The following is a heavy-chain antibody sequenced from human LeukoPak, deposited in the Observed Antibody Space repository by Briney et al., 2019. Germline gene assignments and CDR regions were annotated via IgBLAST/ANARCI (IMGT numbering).Heavy chain of an antibody. D-gene: IGHD3-3*01. CDR1: GYTFTGYY. Sequence: ASVKVSCKASGYTFTGYYMHWVRQAPGQGLEWMGWINPNSGGTNYAQKFQGRVTMTRDTSISTAYMELSRLRSDDTAVYYCAREAELRFLEWSPNWFDPWGQGTLVTVSS. CDR3: AREAELRFLEWSPNWFDP. CDR2: INPNSGGT. J-gene: IGHJ5*02. V-gene: IGHV1-2*02.